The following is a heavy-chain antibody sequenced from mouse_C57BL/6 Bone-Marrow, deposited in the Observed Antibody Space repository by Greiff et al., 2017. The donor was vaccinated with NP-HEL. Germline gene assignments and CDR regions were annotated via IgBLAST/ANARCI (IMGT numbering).Heavy chain of an antibody. D-gene: IGHD1-1*01. CDR3: ARGTTVVAFYWYFEV. Sequence: QVQLQQPGAELVMPGASVKLSCKASGYTFTSYWMHWVKQRPGQGLEWIGEIDPSDSYTNYNQKFKGKSTLTVDKSSSTAYMQLSSLTSEDSAVYYCARGTTVVAFYWYFEVWGTGTTVTVSS. CDR1: GYTFTSYW. J-gene: IGHJ1*03. V-gene: IGHV1-69*01. CDR2: IDPSDSYT.